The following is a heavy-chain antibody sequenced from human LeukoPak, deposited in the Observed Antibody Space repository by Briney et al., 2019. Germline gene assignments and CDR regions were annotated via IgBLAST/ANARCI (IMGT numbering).Heavy chain of an antibody. Sequence: ASVKVSCKASGYTFTSYGISWVRQAPGQGLEWMGWISAYNGNTNYAQKLQGRVTMTTDTSTSTAYMELRSLRSDDTAVYYCARDLRTWATAASGYWGQGTLVTVSS. CDR3: ARDLRTWATAASGY. CDR2: ISAYNGNT. CDR1: GYTFTSYG. D-gene: IGHD2-2*01. J-gene: IGHJ4*02. V-gene: IGHV1-18*01.